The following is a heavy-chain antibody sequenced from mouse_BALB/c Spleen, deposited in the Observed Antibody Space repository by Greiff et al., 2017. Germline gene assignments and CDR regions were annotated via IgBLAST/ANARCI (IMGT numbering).Heavy chain of an antibody. Sequence: EVKLMESGGGLVQPGGSLRLSCATSGFTFTDYYMSWVRQPPGKALEWLGFIRNKANGYTTEYSASVKGRFTISRDNSQSILYLQMNTLRAEDSATYYCARGDGYLRVVAYWGQGTLVTVSA. CDR3: ARGDGYLRVVAY. CDR2: IRNKANGYTT. V-gene: IGHV7-3*02. D-gene: IGHD2-3*01. CDR1: GFTFTDYY. J-gene: IGHJ3*01.